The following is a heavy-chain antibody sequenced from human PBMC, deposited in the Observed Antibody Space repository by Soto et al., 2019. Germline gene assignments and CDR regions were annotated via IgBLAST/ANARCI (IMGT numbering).Heavy chain of an antibody. CDR2: IHHSGAT. D-gene: IGHD3-10*01. J-gene: IGHJ5*02. CDR3: ARHGGSGTYEGWFDP. CDR1: GDSITGDNW. Sequence: SETLSLTCAVSGDSITGDNWWRVRQPPGKGLEWIGEIHHSGATNYNPSLKSRVTISVDKSKNQFSLKLNSVTAADTAMFYCARHGGSGTYEGWFDPWGQGTLVTVSS. V-gene: IGHV4-4*02.